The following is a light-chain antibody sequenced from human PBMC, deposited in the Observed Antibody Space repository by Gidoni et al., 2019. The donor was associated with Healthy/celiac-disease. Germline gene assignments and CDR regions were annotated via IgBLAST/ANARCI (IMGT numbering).Light chain of an antibody. CDR1: KWGDKY. CDR3: QAWDSSTAVVV. V-gene: IGLV3-1*01. CDR2: QDS. Sequence: SYELTQPPSVSVSPGQTASITCSGDKWGDKYACWYQQQPGQSPVLVIYQDSQRPSGIPERFSGSNSGNTATLTVSGTQAMDEADYYCQAWDSSTAVVVFGGGTKLTVL. J-gene: IGLJ2*01.